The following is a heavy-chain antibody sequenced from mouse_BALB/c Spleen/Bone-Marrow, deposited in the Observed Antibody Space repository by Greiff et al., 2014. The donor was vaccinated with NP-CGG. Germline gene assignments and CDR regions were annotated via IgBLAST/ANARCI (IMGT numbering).Heavy chain of an antibody. J-gene: IGHJ4*01. CDR2: ILPGSDST. CDR3: ASWGYDGYFCAMDY. D-gene: IGHD2-3*01. CDR1: GYTFSSYW. V-gene: IGHV1-9*01. Sequence: QVQLQQSGAELMKPGASVKISCKATGYTFSSYWIEWVKQRPGHGLEWIGEILPGSDSTNYNEKFKGKATSTADTSSNTAYMQLSSLTSEDSAVYYCASWGYDGYFCAMDYWGQGTSVTVSS.